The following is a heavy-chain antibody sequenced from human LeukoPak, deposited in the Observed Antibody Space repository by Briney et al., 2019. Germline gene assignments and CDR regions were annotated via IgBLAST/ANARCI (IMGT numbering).Heavy chain of an antibody. J-gene: IGHJ6*03. V-gene: IGHV4-38-2*02. CDR3: ARDWGRDDFWSGSLPAGYYYYYMDV. CDR1: GYSISSGYY. Sequence: SETLSLTCTVSGYSISSGYYWGWIRQPPGKGLEWIGSIYHSGSTYYNPSLKSRVTISVDTSKNQFSLKLSSVTAADTAVYYCARDWGRDDFWSGSLPAGYYYYYMDVWGKGTTVTVSS. D-gene: IGHD3-3*01. CDR2: IYHSGST.